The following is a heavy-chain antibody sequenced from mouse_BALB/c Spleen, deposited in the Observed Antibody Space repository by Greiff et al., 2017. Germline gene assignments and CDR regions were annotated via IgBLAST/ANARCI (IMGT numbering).Heavy chain of an antibody. CDR3: TGLDGSPFAY. V-gene: IGHV6-6*02. J-gene: IGHJ3*01. D-gene: IGHD2-3*01. Sequence: EVQLVESGGGLVQPGGSMKLSCVASGFTFSNYWMNWVRQSPEKGLEWVAEIRLKSNNYATHYAESVKGRFTISRDDSKSSVYLQMNNLRAEDTGIYYCTGLDGSPFAYWGQGTLVTVSA. CDR1: GFTFSNYW. CDR2: IRLKSNNYAT.